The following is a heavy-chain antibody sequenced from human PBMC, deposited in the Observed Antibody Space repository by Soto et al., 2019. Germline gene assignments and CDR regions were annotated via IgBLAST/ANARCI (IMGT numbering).Heavy chain of an antibody. CDR2: IYWDDDK. J-gene: IGHJ4*02. V-gene: IGHV2-5*02. CDR3: THFASSGHFDY. Sequence: QITLKESGPTLVKPPQTLTLTCTFSGFSLTTSGVAVGWIRQPPGKALEWLALIYWDDDKRYNPSLKSKLTITKDTSKNQVVLIMTNIDPVDTARYYCTHFASSGHFDYWGQGTLVAVSS. CDR1: GFSLTTSGVA. D-gene: IGHD6-19*01.